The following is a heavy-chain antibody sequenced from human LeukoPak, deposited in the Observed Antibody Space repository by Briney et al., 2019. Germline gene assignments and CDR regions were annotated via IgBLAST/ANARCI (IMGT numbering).Heavy chain of an antibody. J-gene: IGHJ6*02. CDR2: IYYSGST. CDR3: ARDAYYGSGSYYNPANGMDV. Sequence: SETLSLTCTVSGVSISTYYWSWIRQPPGKGLEWIGYIYYSGSTNYNPSLKSRVTISVDTSKNQFSLKLSSVTAADTAVYYCARDAYYGSGSYYNPANGMDVWGQGTTVTVSS. CDR1: GVSISTYY. V-gene: IGHV4-59*01. D-gene: IGHD3-10*01.